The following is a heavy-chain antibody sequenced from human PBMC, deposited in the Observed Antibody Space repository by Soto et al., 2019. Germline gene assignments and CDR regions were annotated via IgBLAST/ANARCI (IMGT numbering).Heavy chain of an antibody. CDR1: GYSIRNGYY. V-gene: IGHV4-38-2*02. CDR3: ARVGPYCGGDCYSPPP. J-gene: IGHJ5*02. CDR2: IYHSGST. Sequence: SETLSLPCTVSGYSIRNGYYWGWIRQPPGKGLEWIGTIYHSGSTYYNPSLKSRVTISVDASENHFSLKLSSVTAADTAVYYCARVGPYCGGDCYSPPPWGQGTLVTVSS. D-gene: IGHD2-21*02.